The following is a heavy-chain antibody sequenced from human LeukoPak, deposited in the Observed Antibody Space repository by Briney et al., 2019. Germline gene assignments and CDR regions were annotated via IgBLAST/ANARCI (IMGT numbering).Heavy chain of an antibody. V-gene: IGHV1-2*06. D-gene: IGHD3-10*01. Sequence: ASVKVSCKASGYTFTGYYMHWVRQAPGQGLEWMGRINPNSGGTNYAQKFQGRVTMTRDTSISTAYMELSRLRSDDTAVYCCARGLYYGSGSYYGYWGQGTLVTVSS. CDR1: GYTFTGYY. CDR3: ARGLYYGSGSYYGY. CDR2: INPNSGGT. J-gene: IGHJ4*02.